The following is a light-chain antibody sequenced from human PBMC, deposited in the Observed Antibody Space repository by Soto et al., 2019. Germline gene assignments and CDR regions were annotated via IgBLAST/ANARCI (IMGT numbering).Light chain of an antibody. Sequence: VLAHPPSVSGAPGQRVTISCIGSSSNIGAGFDVRWYRQLPGTAPRLLIYGNFNRPSGVPDRISASTSGTSASLAISGLRSADEADYYCQSYDSSLGVSYVFGTGTKVTVL. J-gene: IGLJ1*01. CDR2: GNF. V-gene: IGLV1-40*01. CDR1: SSNIGAGFD. CDR3: QSYDSSLGVSYV.